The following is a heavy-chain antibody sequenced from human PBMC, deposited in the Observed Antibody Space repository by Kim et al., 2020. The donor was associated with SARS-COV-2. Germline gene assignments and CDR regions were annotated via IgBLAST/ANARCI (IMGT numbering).Heavy chain of an antibody. J-gene: IGHJ6*02. CDR2: IWFDGSDE. V-gene: IGHV3-33*01. Sequence: GGSLRLSCSASGFNFNTYGMHWVRQAPGKGLEWVAVIWFDGSDEYYADSMRGRFTISRDNSKDTLYLQMRSLRAEDTAVYYCARGPHYDSYSGYSDYYYGMDVWGQGTTVTVSS. CDR1: GFNFNTYG. CDR3: ARGPHYDSYSGYSDYYYGMDV. D-gene: IGHD3-3*01.